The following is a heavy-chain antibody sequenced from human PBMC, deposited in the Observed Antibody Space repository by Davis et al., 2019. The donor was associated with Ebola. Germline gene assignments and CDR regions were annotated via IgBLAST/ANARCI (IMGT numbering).Heavy chain of an antibody. Sequence: GESLKISCAASGLTLSRWPMNWVRQAPGKGLEWVSSIRGGDDGTHYADSVRGRFTISRDDSKNTLYLQMNSLRADDTAVYYCAKRAMGSYFWGLFDSWGQGTLVSVSS. CDR2: IRGGDDGT. J-gene: IGHJ4*02. D-gene: IGHD7-27*01. V-gene: IGHV3-23*01. CDR3: AKRAMGSYFWGLFDS. CDR1: GLTLSRWP.